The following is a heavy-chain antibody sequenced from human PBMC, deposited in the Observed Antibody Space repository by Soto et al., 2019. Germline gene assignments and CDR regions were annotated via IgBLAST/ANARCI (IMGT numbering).Heavy chain of an antibody. Sequence: EVLLLESGGGLVQPGGSLRLSCAASGFTFSSYAMSWVRQAPGKGLEWVSAISGSGGSTYYADSVKGRFTISRDNSKNTLYLQMNSLRAEDTAVYYCAKDVAADLYYFDYWGQGTLVTVSS. J-gene: IGHJ4*02. CDR2: ISGSGGST. V-gene: IGHV3-23*01. CDR1: GFTFSSYA. D-gene: IGHD6-25*01. CDR3: AKDVAADLYYFDY.